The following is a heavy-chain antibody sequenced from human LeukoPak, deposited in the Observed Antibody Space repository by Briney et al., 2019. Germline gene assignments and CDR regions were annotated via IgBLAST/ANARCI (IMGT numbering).Heavy chain of an antibody. CDR3: ASIVATIAY. J-gene: IGHJ4*02. V-gene: IGHV4-34*01. Sequence: SETLSLTCAVYGGSFSGYCWSWIRQPPGKGLEWIGEINHSGSTNYNPSLKSRVTISVDTSKNQFSLKLSSVTAADTAVYYCASIVATIAYWGQGTLVTVPS. D-gene: IGHD5-12*01. CDR2: INHSGST. CDR1: GGSFSGYC.